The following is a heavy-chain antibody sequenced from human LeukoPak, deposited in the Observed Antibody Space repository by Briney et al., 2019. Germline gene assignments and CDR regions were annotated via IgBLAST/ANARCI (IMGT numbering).Heavy chain of an antibody. V-gene: IGHV4-31*03. Sequence: PSETLSLTCTVSGGSISSGGYYWSWIRHHPGKGLEWIGYIYYSGSTYYNPSLKSRVTISVDTSKNQFSLKLSSVTAADTAVYYCARGLTTVTTTSFFDYWGQGTLVTVSS. CDR2: IYYSGST. D-gene: IGHD4-17*01. CDR1: GGSISSGGYY. CDR3: ARGLTTVTTTSFFDY. J-gene: IGHJ4*02.